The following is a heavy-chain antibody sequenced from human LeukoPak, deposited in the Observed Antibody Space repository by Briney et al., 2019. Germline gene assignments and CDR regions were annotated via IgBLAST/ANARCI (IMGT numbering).Heavy chain of an antibody. CDR3: ARDVYDFWSGYSEYYFDY. D-gene: IGHD3-3*01. J-gene: IGHJ4*02. V-gene: IGHV1-2*06. CDR2: INPNSGGT. Sequence: ASVKVSCKASGYTFTGYYMHWVRQALGQGLEWMGRINPNSGGTNYAQKFQGRVTMTRDTSISTAYMELSRLRSDDTAVYYCARDVYDFWSGYSEYYFDYWGQGTLVTVSS. CDR1: GYTFTGYY.